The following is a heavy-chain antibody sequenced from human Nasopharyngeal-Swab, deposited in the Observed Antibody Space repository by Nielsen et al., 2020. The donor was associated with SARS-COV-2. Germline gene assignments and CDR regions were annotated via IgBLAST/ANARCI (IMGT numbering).Heavy chain of an antibody. Sequence: GESLKISCKAVGYRFTTYWISWVRQMPGKGLEWMGKIDPSDSYTNYSPSFQGHVTISADKSTSTAYLQWRSLKTSDTAMYYCARGVGIAAQNWFDPWGQGTLVTVSS. V-gene: IGHV5-10-1*01. CDR3: ARGVGIAAQNWFDP. CDR2: IDPSDSYT. J-gene: IGHJ5*02. CDR1: GYRFTTYW. D-gene: IGHD6-6*01.